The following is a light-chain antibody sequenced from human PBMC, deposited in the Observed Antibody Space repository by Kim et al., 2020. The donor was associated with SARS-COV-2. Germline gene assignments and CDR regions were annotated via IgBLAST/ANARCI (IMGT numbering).Light chain of an antibody. CDR1: QSDVSNY. CDR2: GAS. V-gene: IGKV3-20*01. Sequence: VSLGERATLACRASQSDVSNYLAWYQQKPGQTPRLLIFGASSRAPGIPDRFSGSGSGTPFTLIICRLDPEDFAVYYCQLYGYSPRFGGGTKV. CDR3: QLYGYSPR. J-gene: IGKJ4*01.